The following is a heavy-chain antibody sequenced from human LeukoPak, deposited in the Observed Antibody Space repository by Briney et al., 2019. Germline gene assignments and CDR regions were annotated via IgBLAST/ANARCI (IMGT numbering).Heavy chain of an antibody. CDR1: GGSISSYY. Sequence: TPSETLSLTCTVSGGSISSYYWSWIRQPPGKGLEWIGYIYYSGSTNYNPSLKSRVTISVDPSKNQFSLKLSSVTAADTAVYYCARRGYSYGRPFDPWGLGTLVTVSS. J-gene: IGHJ5*02. D-gene: IGHD5-18*01. V-gene: IGHV4-59*08. CDR2: IYYSGST. CDR3: ARRGYSYGRPFDP.